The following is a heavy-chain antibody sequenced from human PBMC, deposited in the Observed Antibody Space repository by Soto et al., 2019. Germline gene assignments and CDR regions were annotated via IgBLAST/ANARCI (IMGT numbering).Heavy chain of an antibody. V-gene: IGHV5-51*01. CDR3: ARHRAVAGHAFDI. Sequence: PGESLKISCRGSGYDFTKYWIGWVRQMPGEGLEWVAIIYPGDSITKYDSNTRYSPSFQGQVTISAGKSISTAYLQWSSLKASDTAMYYCARHRAVAGHAFDIWGQGTMVTVSS. CDR2: IYPGDSITKYDSNT. D-gene: IGHD6-19*01. J-gene: IGHJ3*02. CDR1: GYDFTKYW.